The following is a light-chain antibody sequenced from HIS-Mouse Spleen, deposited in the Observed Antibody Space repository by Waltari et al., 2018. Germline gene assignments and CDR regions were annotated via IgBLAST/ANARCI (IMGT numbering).Light chain of an antibody. V-gene: IGKV3-20*01. Sequence: ETVLTQYPGTLSLSPGERATISCRASQRVSSSYLAWYQQKPGQAPRLLIYGASSRATGIPDRFSGSGSGTDFTLTISRLEPEDFAVYYCQQYGSSPMYTFGQGTKLEIK. J-gene: IGKJ2*01. CDR2: GAS. CDR1: QRVSSSY. CDR3: QQYGSSPMYT.